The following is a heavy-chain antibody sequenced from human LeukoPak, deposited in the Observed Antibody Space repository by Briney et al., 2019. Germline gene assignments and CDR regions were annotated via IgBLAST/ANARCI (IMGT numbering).Heavy chain of an antibody. CDR2: INPNSGGT. J-gene: IGHJ4*02. D-gene: IGHD3-22*01. V-gene: IGHV1-2*02. CDR3: AREGYDSSGYYTIGFDY. CDR1: GYTLTGYY. Sequence: ASVKVSCKASGYTLTGYYMHWVRQAPGQGLEWMGWINPNSGGTNYAQKFQGRVTMTRDTSISTAYMELSRLRSDDTAVYYCAREGYDSSGYYTIGFDYWGQGTLVTVSS.